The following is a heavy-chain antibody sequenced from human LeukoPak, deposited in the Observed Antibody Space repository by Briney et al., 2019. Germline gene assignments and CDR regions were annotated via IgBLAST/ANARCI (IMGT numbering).Heavy chain of an antibody. J-gene: IGHJ4*02. V-gene: IGHV1-18*01. D-gene: IGHD4-23*01. CDR3: ARNHDYGDNSIDY. CDR1: GYNCSSYG. CDR2: ISAYKGYT. Sequence: ASVKVSCKASGYNCSSYGISWVRQAPGQGLEWMGWISAYKGYTNYAQKLQGRVTMTTDTSTSTAYMELRSLRSDDTAMYYCARNHDYGDNSIDYWGQGTLVTVSS.